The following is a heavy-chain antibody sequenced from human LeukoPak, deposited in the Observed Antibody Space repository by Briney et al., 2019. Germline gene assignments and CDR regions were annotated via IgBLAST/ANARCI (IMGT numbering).Heavy chain of an antibody. Sequence: GGSLRLSCAASGLTLSNYYMSWIRQAPGKGLEWVSYISNIGSTTHHADSVKGRFTISRDSAKNSLYLQMNSLRAEDTAVYYCASDISNKGFDYWGQGTLVTVSS. CDR1: GLTLSNYY. J-gene: IGHJ4*02. CDR3: ASDISNKGFDY. CDR2: ISNIGSTT. V-gene: IGHV3-11*04. D-gene: IGHD3-3*02.